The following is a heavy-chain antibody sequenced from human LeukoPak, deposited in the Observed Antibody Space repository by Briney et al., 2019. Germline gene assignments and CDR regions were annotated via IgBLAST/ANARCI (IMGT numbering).Heavy chain of an antibody. Sequence: GGSLRLSCAASGFSFSNYGMHWVRQAPGKGLEWVAFTRYDGSHKDYADSVKGRFTSSRDNSKNTLYPQMNSLRAEDTAVYYCAKGSWLVDYWGRGNLVTVSS. J-gene: IGHJ4*02. V-gene: IGHV3-30*02. D-gene: IGHD6-19*01. CDR3: AKGSWLVDY. CDR2: TRYDGSHK. CDR1: GFSFSNYG.